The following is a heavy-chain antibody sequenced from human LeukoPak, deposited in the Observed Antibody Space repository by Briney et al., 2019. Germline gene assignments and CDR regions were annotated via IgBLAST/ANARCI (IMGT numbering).Heavy chain of an antibody. V-gene: IGHV4-39*01. J-gene: IGHJ5*02. CDR1: GGSISSSSYY. Sequence: SETLSLTCTVSGGSISSSSYYWGWIRQPPGKDLEWIGSIYFSGSTYYNPSLKSRVTISVNTSKNQFSLKQSSVTAADAAVYYCASPLVPGRFDPWGQGTLVTVSS. D-gene: IGHD2-2*01. CDR3: ASPLVPGRFDP. CDR2: IYFSGST.